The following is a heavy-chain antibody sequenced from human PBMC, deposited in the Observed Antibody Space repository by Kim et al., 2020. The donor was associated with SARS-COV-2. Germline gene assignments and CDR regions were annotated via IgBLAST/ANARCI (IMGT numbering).Heavy chain of an antibody. Sequence: GGSLRLSCAASGFTFSSYGMHWVRQAPGKGLEWVAVISDDGSNKYYADSVKGRFTISRDNSKNTLYLQMNSVRAEDTAVYYCAPSCALDYWGQGTLVTVSS. V-gene: IGHV3-33*05. CDR3: APSCALDY. CDR2: ISDDGSNK. D-gene: IGHD1-26*01. CDR1: GFTFSSYG. J-gene: IGHJ4*02.